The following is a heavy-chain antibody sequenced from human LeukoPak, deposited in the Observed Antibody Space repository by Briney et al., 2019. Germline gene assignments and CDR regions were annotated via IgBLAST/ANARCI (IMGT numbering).Heavy chain of an antibody. D-gene: IGHD3-16*01. CDR1: GFAFSNHA. Sequence: GGSLRLSCEASGFAFSNHAMTWVRQAPGEGLQWVSANSGSGRSTYYADSVKGRFTISRDNSKNTLYLQMNSLRADDTAVYHCVKGIAEDPWGYYFDYWGQGTLVTVSS. V-gene: IGHV3-23*01. J-gene: IGHJ4*02. CDR3: VKGIAEDPWGYYFDY. CDR2: NSGSGRST.